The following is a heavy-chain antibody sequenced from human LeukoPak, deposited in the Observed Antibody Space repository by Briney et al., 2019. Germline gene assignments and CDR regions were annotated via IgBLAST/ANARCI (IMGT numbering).Heavy chain of an antibody. CDR1: GDSISSSSYH. J-gene: IGHJ3*02. D-gene: IGHD3-22*01. Sequence: SSETLSLTCTVPGDSISSSSYHWGWIRQPPGKGLEYIGTIYYTGDAYYNPSLKGRVTISIDTSRKQFSLRLNSVTAADTAVYYCARVESGYYDSFDIWGQGTMVIVSS. V-gene: IGHV4-39*07. CDR2: IYYTGDA. CDR3: ARVESGYYDSFDI.